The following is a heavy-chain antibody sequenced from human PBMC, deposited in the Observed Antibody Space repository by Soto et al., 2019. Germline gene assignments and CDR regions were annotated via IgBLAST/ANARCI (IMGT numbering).Heavy chain of an antibody. J-gene: IGHJ3*02. CDR2: VTADGGT. V-gene: IGHV3-23*01. D-gene: IGHD2-15*01. CDR3: APHVSCSGGSCQYDAFAI. CDR1: GFTVSSHA. Sequence: EVQVLESGGGLVQPGGSLRLSCEGSGFTVSSHAMTWIRQAPGKGPEWVSTVTADGGTYYADSVKGRFAMSRDTSENTMYLQMTSLGAEDTADYYCAPHVSCSGGSCQYDAFAIRGQGTMVTVSS.